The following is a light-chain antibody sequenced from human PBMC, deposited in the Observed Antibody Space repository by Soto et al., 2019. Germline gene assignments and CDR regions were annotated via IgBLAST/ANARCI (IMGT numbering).Light chain of an antibody. J-gene: IGKJ4*01. V-gene: IGKV3-15*01. CDR1: QSVSNN. Sequence: EVLLTQSPATLSVSPGARVTLSCRASQSVSNNLAWYQQTPGQAPRLLIYGASTRATGIPARFSGSGSGTEFTLTISSLQSEDFVLYYCHQYNNWPLTFGGGTNVEIK. CDR3: HQYNNWPLT. CDR2: GAS.